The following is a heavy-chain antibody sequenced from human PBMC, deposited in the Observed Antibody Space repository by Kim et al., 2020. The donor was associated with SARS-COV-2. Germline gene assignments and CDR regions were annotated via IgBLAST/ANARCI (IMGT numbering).Heavy chain of an antibody. D-gene: IGHD6-19*01. V-gene: IGHV1-69*13. CDR2: IIPIFGTA. Sequence: SVKVSCKASGGTFSSYAISWVRQAPGQGLEWMGGIIPIFGTANYAQKFQGRVTITADESTSTAYMELSSLRSEDTAVYYCARDSVSGVAGTVGYYYGMDVWGQGTTVTVSS. J-gene: IGHJ6*02. CDR1: GGTFSSYA. CDR3: ARDSVSGVAGTVGYYYGMDV.